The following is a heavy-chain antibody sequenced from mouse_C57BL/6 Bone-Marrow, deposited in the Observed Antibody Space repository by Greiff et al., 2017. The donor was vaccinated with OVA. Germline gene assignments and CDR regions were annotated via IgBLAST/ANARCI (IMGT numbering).Heavy chain of an antibody. Sequence: QVQLQQSDAELVKPGASVKISCKVSGYTFTDHTIHWMKQRPEQGLEWIGYIYPRDGSTKYNEKFKGKATLTADKSSNTSYMPLIRLTSQDSAVCFCSGSSYDSFDYWGQGTTLTVSS. D-gene: IGHD6-5*01. CDR2: IYPRDGST. CDR1: GYTFTDHT. V-gene: IGHV1-78*01. CDR3: SGSSYDSFDY. J-gene: IGHJ2*01.